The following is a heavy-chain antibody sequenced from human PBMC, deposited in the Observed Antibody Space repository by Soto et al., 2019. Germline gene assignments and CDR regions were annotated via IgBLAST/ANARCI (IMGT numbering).Heavy chain of an antibody. V-gene: IGHV3-30*18. CDR3: AKGLIAVAGEYFQH. CDR1: GFTFSSYG. Sequence: QVQLVESGRGVVQPGRSLRLSCAASGFTFSSYGMHWVRQAPGKGLEWVAVISYDGSNKYYADSVKGRFTISRDNSKNTLYLQMNSLRAEDTAVYYCAKGLIAVAGEYFQHWGQGTLVTVSS. J-gene: IGHJ1*01. D-gene: IGHD6-19*01. CDR2: ISYDGSNK.